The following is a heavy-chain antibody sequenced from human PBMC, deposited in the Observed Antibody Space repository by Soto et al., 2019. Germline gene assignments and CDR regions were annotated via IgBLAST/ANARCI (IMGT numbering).Heavy chain of an antibody. V-gene: IGHV3-23*01. J-gene: IGHJ4*02. CDR2: ISGSGGST. CDR3: AKRGYCSGGSCYGFDY. CDR1: GFTFSSYA. Sequence: PGGSLRLSCAASGFTFSSYAMSWVRQARGKGLEWVSTISGSGGSTYYADSVKGRFTISRDNSKNTLYLQMNSLRAEDTAVYYCAKRGYCSGGSCYGFDYWGQGTLVTVSS. D-gene: IGHD2-15*01.